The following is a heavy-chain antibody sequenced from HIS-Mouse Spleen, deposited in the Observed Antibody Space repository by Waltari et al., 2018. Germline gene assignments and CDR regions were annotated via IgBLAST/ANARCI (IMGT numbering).Heavy chain of an antibody. J-gene: IGHJ5*02. CDR2: INPNMGGT. Sequence: QVQLVQSGAEVKKPGASVKVSCKASGYNFTGYYMHWVRQAPGQGLEWMGWINPNMGGTNYAQKFQGRVTMTRDTSISTAYMELSRLRSDDTAVYYCARDRGWGFSPWGQGTLVTVSS. CDR3: ARDRGWGFSP. CDR1: GYNFTGYY. D-gene: IGHD6-19*01. V-gene: IGHV1-2*02.